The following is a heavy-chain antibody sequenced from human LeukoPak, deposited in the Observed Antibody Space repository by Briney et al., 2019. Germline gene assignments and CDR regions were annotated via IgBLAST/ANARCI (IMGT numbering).Heavy chain of an antibody. CDR2: IYTSGST. D-gene: IGHD3-10*01. Sequence: TSETLSLTCTVSGGSISSYYWSWIRQPAGKGLEWIGRIYTSGSTNYNPSLKSRVTVSLDTSNNQFSLKLRSVTAADTAVYYCARSGGHWFDPWGQGTLVTVSS. CDR3: ARSGGHWFDP. J-gene: IGHJ5*02. V-gene: IGHV4-4*07. CDR1: GGSISSYY.